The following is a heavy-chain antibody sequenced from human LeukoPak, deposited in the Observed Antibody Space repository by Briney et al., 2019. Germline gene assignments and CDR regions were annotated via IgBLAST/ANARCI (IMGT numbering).Heavy chain of an antibody. CDR3: ARSFRGVIYAFEI. CDR2: IYYSGNT. Sequence: SETLSLTCTVSGGSISSYYWSWIRQPPGKGLEWVAYIYYSGNTKYNAYLQSRVTMSVDTSKNQFSMKLSTVTAADTDVYYCARSFRGVIYAFEIWGQGTMVTVSS. J-gene: IGHJ3*02. CDR1: GGSISSYY. D-gene: IGHD3-10*01. V-gene: IGHV4-59*01.